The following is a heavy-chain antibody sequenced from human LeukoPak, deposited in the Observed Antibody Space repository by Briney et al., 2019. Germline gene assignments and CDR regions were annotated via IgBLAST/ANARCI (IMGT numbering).Heavy chain of an antibody. D-gene: IGHD2-8*01. CDR3: ARDRAYGDY. CDR1: GFTVSNNY. J-gene: IGHJ4*02. CDR2: ISSGSSTI. V-gene: IGHV3-48*02. Sequence: GGSLRLSCAASGFTVSNNYMSWVRQAPGKGLEWVSYISSGSSTIYYADSVQGRFTISRDNAKNSLYLQMNSLRDEDTAVYYCARDRAYGDYWGQGTLVTVSS.